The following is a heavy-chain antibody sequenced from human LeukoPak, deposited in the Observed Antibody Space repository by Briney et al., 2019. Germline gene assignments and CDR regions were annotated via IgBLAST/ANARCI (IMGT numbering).Heavy chain of an antibody. V-gene: IGHV4-4*08. CDR1: GGSINTYY. CDR2: ISASGII. Sequence: SETLSLNCTVSGGSINTYYWSWFRQPPGKGLEFIGYISASGIINYNPSLESRLIMSLDTSKNQFSLNLMSVTAADTAVYYCARGGIPADDYWGQGTLVTVSS. J-gene: IGHJ4*02. D-gene: IGHD2-2*01. CDR3: ARGGIPADDY.